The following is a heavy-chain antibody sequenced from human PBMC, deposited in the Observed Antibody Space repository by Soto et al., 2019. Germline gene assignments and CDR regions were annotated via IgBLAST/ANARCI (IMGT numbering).Heavy chain of an antibody. J-gene: IGHJ6*02. CDR3: ARARYYYDSSGYSPYYYGMDV. CDR2: IIPIFGTA. CDR1: GGTFSSYA. Sequence: SVKVSCKASGGTFSSYAISWVRQAPGQGLEWMGGIIPIFGTANYAQKFQGRVTITADESTSTAYMELSSLRSEDTAVYYCARARYYYDSSGYSPYYYGMDVWGQGTTVTVSS. V-gene: IGHV1-69*13. D-gene: IGHD3-22*01.